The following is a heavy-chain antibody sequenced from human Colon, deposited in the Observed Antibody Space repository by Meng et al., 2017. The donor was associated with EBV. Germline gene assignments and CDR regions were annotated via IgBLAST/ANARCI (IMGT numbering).Heavy chain of an antibody. V-gene: IGHV4-30-4*01. CDR3: ASFDHIPRRNYFDY. D-gene: IGHD2-21*01. CDR2: IHHSGSA. J-gene: IGHJ4*02. Sequence: QVEVQESGPGLVEPSQTLSLTCTVSGGSMSSGNYYWSWIRQPPGKGLEWIGYIHHSGSAYHNPSLKSRVSISVDTSKNQFSLNLNSMTAADTAVYYCASFDHIPRRNYFDYWGQGTLVTVSS. CDR1: GGSMSSGNYY.